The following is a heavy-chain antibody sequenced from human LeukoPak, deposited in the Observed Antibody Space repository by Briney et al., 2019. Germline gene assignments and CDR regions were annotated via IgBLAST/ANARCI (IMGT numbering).Heavy chain of an antibody. CDR3: ASIYSSGYATDY. CDR1: GYTFTGYY. V-gene: IGHV1-2*02. J-gene: IGHJ4*02. Sequence: ASVKVSCKASGYTFTGYYMHWVREAPGQGLEWMGWINPNSGGTNYAQKFQGRVTMTRDTSISTAYMELSRLRSDDTAVYYCASIYSSGYATDYWGQGTLVTVSS. CDR2: INPNSGGT. D-gene: IGHD3-22*01.